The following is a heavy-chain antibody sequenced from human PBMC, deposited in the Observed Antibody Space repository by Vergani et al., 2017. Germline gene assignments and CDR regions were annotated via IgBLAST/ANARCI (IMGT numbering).Heavy chain of an antibody. CDR1: GYSFTNYW. J-gene: IGHJ4*02. D-gene: IGHD3-16*01. Sequence: EVQLVQSGAEVKKPGESLKISCQISGYSFTNYWIGWVRQMPGKGLEWMGIIHPADSDTRYSPSFQGQVTISVDKSISTAYLQRSGLRASDSAMFYCARLDGSDSCGSQFCDYWGQGTLVTVSS. CDR2: IHPADSDT. V-gene: IGHV5-51*01. CDR3: ARLDGSDSCGSQFCDY.